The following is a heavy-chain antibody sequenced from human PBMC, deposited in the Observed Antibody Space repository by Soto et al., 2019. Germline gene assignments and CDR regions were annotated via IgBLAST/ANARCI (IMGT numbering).Heavy chain of an antibody. Sequence: PSETLSLTCTVSVGSGSSGSYYWIWIRHPPGKGLEWIGYIYYGGSTNYNPSLKSRVTISVDTSKNQFSLKLSSVTAADTAVYYCARSRRTYYYDSSGYPYFDYWGQGTLVTVSS. CDR2: IYYGGST. D-gene: IGHD3-22*01. J-gene: IGHJ4*02. CDR1: VGSGSSGSYY. V-gene: IGHV4-61*01. CDR3: ARSRRTYYYDSSGYPYFDY.